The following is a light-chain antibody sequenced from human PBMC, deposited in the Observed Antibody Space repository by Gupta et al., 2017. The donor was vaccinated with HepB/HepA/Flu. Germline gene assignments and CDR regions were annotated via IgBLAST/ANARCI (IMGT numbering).Light chain of an antibody. Sequence: EIEMTHSPATLSVSPGERATLSCRASQSVSSNLAWYQQKPGQAPRLLIYGASTRATGIPARFSGSGSGTEFTLTISSLQSEDFAVYYCQQYNNWTTFGQGTKVEIK. CDR3: QQYNNWTT. CDR2: GAS. J-gene: IGKJ1*01. V-gene: IGKV3-15*01. CDR1: QSVSSN.